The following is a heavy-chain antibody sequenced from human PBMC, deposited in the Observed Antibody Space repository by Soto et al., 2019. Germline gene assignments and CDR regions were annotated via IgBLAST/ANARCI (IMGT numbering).Heavy chain of an antibody. CDR3: AKDSIAVAGSGGVLDY. D-gene: IGHD6-19*01. V-gene: IGHV3-30*18. CDR2: ILYDASTK. CDR1: GFTFSNYG. J-gene: IGHJ4*02. Sequence: QVHLVESGGGVVQPGRSLRLSCAASGFTFSNYGMHWVRQAPGKGLEWVAVILYDASTKYYADSVKGRFTISRDNSKNTLNQQMNSLRAEDTAVYYCAKDSIAVAGSGGVLDYWGQGTLVTVSS.